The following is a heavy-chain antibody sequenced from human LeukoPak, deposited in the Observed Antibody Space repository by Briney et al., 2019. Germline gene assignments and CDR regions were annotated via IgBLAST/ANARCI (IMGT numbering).Heavy chain of an antibody. J-gene: IGHJ5*02. Sequence: PSQTLSLTCTVSGGSISSGGYYWSWIRQHLGKGLEWIGYIYYSGSTYYNPSLKSRVTISVDTSKNQFSLKLSSVTAADTAVYYCAREKIGDGNWFDPWGQGTLVTVSS. CDR1: GGSISSGGYY. CDR2: IYYSGST. CDR3: AREKIGDGNWFDP. D-gene: IGHD3-16*01. V-gene: IGHV4-31*03.